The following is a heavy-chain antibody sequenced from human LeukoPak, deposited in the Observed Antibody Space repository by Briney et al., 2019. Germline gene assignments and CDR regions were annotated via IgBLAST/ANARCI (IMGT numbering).Heavy chain of an antibody. CDR1: GFTFNNYA. Sequence: PGGSLRLSCAASGFTFNNYAMSWVRQAPGKGLEWVSAISGSGGSTYYADPLKGRFTISRDNSKNTLYLQMNSPRAEDTALYYCAEDGIGGIYYDSSGYFDNWGQGTLVTVSS. J-gene: IGHJ4*02. CDR2: ISGSGGST. V-gene: IGHV3-23*01. CDR3: AEDGIGGIYYDSSGYFDN. D-gene: IGHD3-22*01.